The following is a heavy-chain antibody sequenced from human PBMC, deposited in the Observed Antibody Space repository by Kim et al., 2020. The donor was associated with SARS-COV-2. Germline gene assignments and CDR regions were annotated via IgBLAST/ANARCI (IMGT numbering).Heavy chain of an antibody. V-gene: IGHV3-30*01. J-gene: IGHJ5*02. CDR3: ARSGSGRYFNWFDP. Sequence: YAASVKGRLTISRDNSKNTRYLQMNSLRAEDTAVYYCARSGSGRYFNWFDPWGQGTLVTVSS. D-gene: IGHD3-10*01.